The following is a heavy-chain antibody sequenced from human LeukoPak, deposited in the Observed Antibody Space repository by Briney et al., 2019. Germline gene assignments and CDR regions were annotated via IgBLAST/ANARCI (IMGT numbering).Heavy chain of an antibody. J-gene: IGHJ4*02. CDR2: IYPGDSDT. V-gene: IGHV5-51*01. CDR1: GYTFTNYW. Sequence: GESLQISCQASGYTFTNYWISWVRQMPGKGLEWMGMIYPGDSDTRYSPSFQGHVTISADKSITTAYLQWSSLKASDTATYYCARHIGLTTRYFDYWGQGTVVTVSS. CDR3: ARHIGLTTRYFDY. D-gene: IGHD4/OR15-4a*01.